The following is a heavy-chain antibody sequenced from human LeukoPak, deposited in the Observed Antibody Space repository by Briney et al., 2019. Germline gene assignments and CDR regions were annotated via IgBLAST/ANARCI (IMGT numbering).Heavy chain of an antibody. Sequence: PGGSLRLSCAASGFTFSNYAMTWVRQAPGKGLEWVSALSGSGGRTYYADSVKGRFTISRDNSKNTLYLQMNSLRVEDTAVYYCAKVEVVPAAGLVDWFDPWGQGTLVTVSS. CDR2: LSGSGGRT. CDR1: GFTFSNYA. D-gene: IGHD2-2*01. J-gene: IGHJ5*02. CDR3: AKVEVVPAAGLVDWFDP. V-gene: IGHV3-23*01.